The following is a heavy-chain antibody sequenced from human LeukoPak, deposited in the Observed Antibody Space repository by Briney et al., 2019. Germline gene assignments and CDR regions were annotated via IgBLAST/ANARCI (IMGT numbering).Heavy chain of an antibody. D-gene: IGHD3-22*01. CDR2: INHSGST. CDR1: GGSFSGYY. CDR3: ARAPAYDSSGYPFDY. Sequence: SETLSLTCAVYGGSFSGYYWSWLRQPPGKGLEWLGEINHSGSTNYNPSLKRRVTISVETSKNQFSLKLSSLTAADTAVYYCARAPAYDSSGYPFDYWGQGTLVTVSS. V-gene: IGHV4-34*01. J-gene: IGHJ4*02.